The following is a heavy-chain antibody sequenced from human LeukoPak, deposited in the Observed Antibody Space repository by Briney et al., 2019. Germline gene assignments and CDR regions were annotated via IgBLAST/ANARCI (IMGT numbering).Heavy chain of an antibody. CDR2: ISYSGST. CDR3: ARGVSHFGYYYDDSGGWFDP. V-gene: IGHV4-39*07. Sequence: KTSETLSLTCTVSGGSISSRSYYWAWIRQPPGKGLEWIGSISYSGSTYYNPSLKSRVTISVDTSKNQFSLKLSSVTAADTAVYYCARGVSHFGYYYDDSGGWFDPWGQGTLVTVSS. D-gene: IGHD3-22*01. CDR1: GGSISSRSYY. J-gene: IGHJ5*02.